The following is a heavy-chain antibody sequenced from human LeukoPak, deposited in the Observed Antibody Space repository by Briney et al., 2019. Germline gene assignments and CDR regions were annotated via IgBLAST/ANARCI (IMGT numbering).Heavy chain of an antibody. D-gene: IGHD3-10*01. CDR3: ARGGYYGSGNDFRFDP. CDR1: GGSISSGGYS. CDR2: IYDSGST. V-gene: IGHV4-30-4*07. Sequence: SETLSLTCAVSGGSISSGGYSWSWIRQPPGKGLEWIGYIYDSGSTYYNPSLKSRVTISVDTSKNQFSLKLSSVTAADTAVYFCARGGYYGSGNDFRFDPWGQGTLVTVSS. J-gene: IGHJ5*02.